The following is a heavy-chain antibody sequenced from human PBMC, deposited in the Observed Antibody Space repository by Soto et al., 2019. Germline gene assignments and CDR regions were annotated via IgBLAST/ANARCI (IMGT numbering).Heavy chain of an antibody. CDR3: TTDLPRTIFRVVIGSDYYYGMDV. CDR2: FSASNGTT. V-gene: IGHV1-18*04. D-gene: IGHD3-3*01. CDR1: GFTFTSYG. Sequence: ASVKVSCKASGFTFTSYGISWVRLAPGQGVEWMGWFSASNGTTIYAQKIQNIVNIITATSTSTAYMHLRSQKSDTTAMNNRTTDLPRTIFRVVIGSDYYYGMDVWGQGTTINVSS. J-gene: IGHJ6*02.